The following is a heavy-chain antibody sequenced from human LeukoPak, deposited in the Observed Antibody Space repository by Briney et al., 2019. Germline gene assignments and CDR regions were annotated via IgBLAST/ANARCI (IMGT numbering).Heavy chain of an antibody. D-gene: IGHD3-10*01. J-gene: IGHJ6*04. CDR1: GFNFSRHW. CDR2: LRSSGNDT. CDR3: VRGREVRGRSMDV. Sequence: PGGPLTLPCGASGFNFSRHWIHWVRQARGKGLVWVSRLRSSGNDTTYADSVKGRFTISRDNAKNSLFLQMNSLRIEDTAVYYCVRGREVRGRSMDVWGKGTTVIVSP. V-gene: IGHV3-74*03.